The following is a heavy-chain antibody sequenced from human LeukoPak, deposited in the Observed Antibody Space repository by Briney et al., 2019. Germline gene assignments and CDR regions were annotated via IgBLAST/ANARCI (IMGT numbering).Heavy chain of an antibody. CDR2: INSDGSST. J-gene: IGHJ6*02. Sequence: AGGSLRLSCAASGFTFSSYWMHWVRQAPGKGLVWVSRINSDGSSTSYADSVKGRFTISRDNAKNTLYLQMNSLRAEDTAVYYCAKGLYCSSTSCYTGREYYYYYYGMDVWGQGTTVTVSS. V-gene: IGHV3-74*01. CDR3: AKGLYCSSTSCYTGREYYYYYYGMDV. D-gene: IGHD2-2*02. CDR1: GFTFSSYW.